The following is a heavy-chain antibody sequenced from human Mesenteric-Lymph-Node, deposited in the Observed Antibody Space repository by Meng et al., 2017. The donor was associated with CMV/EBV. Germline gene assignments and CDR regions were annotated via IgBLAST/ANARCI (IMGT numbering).Heavy chain of an antibody. J-gene: IGHJ4*02. Sequence: RQHVVAGLLKPPGTRSRHWAFYVGSFSGYYGSWIRQPPGKGLEWIGEINHSGSTNYNPSLKSRVTISVDTSKNQFSLKLSSVTAADTAVYYCARHQRWLKSEGGFNYWGQGTLVTVSS. CDR2: INHSGST. D-gene: IGHD4-23*01. CDR3: ARHQRWLKSEGGFNY. V-gene: IGHV4-34*01. CDR1: VGSFSGYY.